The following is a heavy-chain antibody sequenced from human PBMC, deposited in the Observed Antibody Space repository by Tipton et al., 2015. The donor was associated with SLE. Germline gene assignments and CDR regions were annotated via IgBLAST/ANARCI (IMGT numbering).Heavy chain of an antibody. D-gene: IGHD5-18*01. J-gene: IGHJ4*02. CDR3: ARDGYSYPFDY. CDR2: INHTGNT. Sequence: TLSLTCTVSGGSISGHYWSWVRQPPGKGLEWIGEINHTGNTNYNPSLKSRVTISVDTSKNQFSLKLSSVTAADTAVYYCARDGYSYPFDYWGQGTLVTVSS. V-gene: IGHV4-59*11. CDR1: GGSISGHY.